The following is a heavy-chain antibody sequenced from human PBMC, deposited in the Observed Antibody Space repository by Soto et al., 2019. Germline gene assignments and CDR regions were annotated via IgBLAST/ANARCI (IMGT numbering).Heavy chain of an antibody. Sequence: SEILSLTCTVSGGSIISYYWSWIRQPPGKGLEWIGYIYYSGSTNYNPSLKSRVTISVDTSKNQFSLKLNSMTAADTAVYYCARHNYGSGSTYFDYWGQGTLVTVSS. V-gene: IGHV4-59*08. CDR2: IYYSGST. J-gene: IGHJ4*02. CDR3: ARHNYGSGSTYFDY. CDR1: GGSIISYY. D-gene: IGHD3-10*01.